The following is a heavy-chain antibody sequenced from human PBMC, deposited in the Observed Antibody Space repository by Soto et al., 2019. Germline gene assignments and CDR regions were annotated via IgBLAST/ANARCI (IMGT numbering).Heavy chain of an antibody. CDR3: ARDRSDYDILTGYYCPDY. J-gene: IGHJ4*02. V-gene: IGHV3-21*01. Sequence: GGSLRLSCAASGFTFSSYSMNWVRQAPGKGLEWVSSISSSSYIYYADSVKGRFTISRDNAKNSLYLQMNSLRAEDTAVYYCARDRSDYDILTGYYCPDYWGQGPLITVSS. CDR2: ISSSSYI. D-gene: IGHD3-9*01. CDR1: GFTFSSYS.